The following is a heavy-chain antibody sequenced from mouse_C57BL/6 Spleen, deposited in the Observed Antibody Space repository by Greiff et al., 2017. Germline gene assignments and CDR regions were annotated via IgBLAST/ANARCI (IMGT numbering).Heavy chain of an antibody. CDR3: ARSRSSSYYFDY. CDR2: IYPGSGNT. J-gene: IGHJ2*01. Sequence: VQLQQSGAELVRPGASVKLSCKASGYTFTDYYINWVKQRPGQGLEWIARIYPGSGNTYYNEKFKGKATLTAEKSSSTAYMQLSSLPSEDSAVYFCARSRSSSYYFDYWGQGTTLTVSS. D-gene: IGHD1-1*01. CDR1: GYTFTDYY. V-gene: IGHV1-76*01.